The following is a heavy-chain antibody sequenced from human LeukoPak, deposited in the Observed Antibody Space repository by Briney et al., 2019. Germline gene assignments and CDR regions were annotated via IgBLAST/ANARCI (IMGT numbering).Heavy chain of an antibody. V-gene: IGHV3-23*01. D-gene: IGHD1-26*01. J-gene: IGHJ3*02. CDR1: GFTFSSYA. CDR3: ANVGSTNWHYAFPI. Sequence: PGGSLRLSCAASGFTFSSYAMSWVRQAPGKGLEWVSTVSGSGGSTYYADSVKGRFTISRDNSKNTLYLQMNSLRAEDTAVYSCANVGSTNWHYAFPIWGQGTTVTVSS. CDR2: VSGSGGST.